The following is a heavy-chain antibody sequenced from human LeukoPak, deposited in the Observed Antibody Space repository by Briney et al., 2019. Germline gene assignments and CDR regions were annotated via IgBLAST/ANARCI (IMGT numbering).Heavy chain of an antibody. Sequence: SETLSLTCAVYGGSFSGYYWSWIRQPPGKGLEWIGEINHSGSTNYNPSLKSRVTISVDTSKNQFSLKLSSVTAADTAVYYCARGPFGGVTNQYYFDYWGQGTLVTGSS. CDR3: ARGPFGGVTNQYYFDY. CDR1: GGSFSGYY. CDR2: INHSGST. J-gene: IGHJ4*02. V-gene: IGHV4-34*01. D-gene: IGHD3-16*01.